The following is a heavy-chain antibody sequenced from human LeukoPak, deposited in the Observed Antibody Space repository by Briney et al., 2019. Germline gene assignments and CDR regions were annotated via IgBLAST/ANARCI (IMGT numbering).Heavy chain of an antibody. D-gene: IGHD6-19*01. CDR2: IYYSGST. CDR1: GGSISSSSYY. J-gene: IGHJ4*02. Sequence: SETLSLTCTVSGGSISSSSYYWGWIRQPPGEGLEWIGSIYYSGSTHYNPSLKSRVTISVDTSKNQFSLKLSSVTAADTAVYYCARTPSGWYLDYWGQGTLVTVSS. V-gene: IGHV4-39*01. CDR3: ARTPSGWYLDY.